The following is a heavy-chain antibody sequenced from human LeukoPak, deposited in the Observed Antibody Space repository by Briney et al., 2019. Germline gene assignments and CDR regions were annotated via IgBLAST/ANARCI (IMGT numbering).Heavy chain of an antibody. D-gene: IGHD2-15*01. V-gene: IGHV3-48*04. CDR2: ISSSSSTI. CDR1: GFTFSSYS. J-gene: IGHJ4*02. CDR3: ARVLAATGGYFDY. Sequence: GSLRLSCAASGFTFSSYSMNWVRQAPGKGLEWVSYISSSSSTIYYADSVKGRFTISRDNAKNSLYLQMNSLRAEDTAVYYCARVLAATGGYFDYWGQGTLVTVSS.